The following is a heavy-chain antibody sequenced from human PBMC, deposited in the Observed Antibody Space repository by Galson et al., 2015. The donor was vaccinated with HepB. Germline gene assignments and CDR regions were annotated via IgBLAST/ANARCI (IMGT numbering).Heavy chain of an antibody. Sequence: SLRLSCAASGFTFCSYWMSWVRQAPGKGLEWVANIKQDGSEKYYVDSVKGRFTISRDNAKNSLYLQMNSLRAEDTAVYYCARTDTMTDAFDIWGQGTMVTVSS. D-gene: IGHD3-22*01. CDR2: IKQDGSEK. J-gene: IGHJ3*02. CDR1: GFTFCSYW. V-gene: IGHV3-7*01. CDR3: ARTDTMTDAFDI.